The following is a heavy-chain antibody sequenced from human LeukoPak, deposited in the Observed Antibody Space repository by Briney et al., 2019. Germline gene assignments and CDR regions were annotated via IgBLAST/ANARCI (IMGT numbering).Heavy chain of an antibody. CDR2: ISSSGSAM. J-gene: IGHJ5*02. D-gene: IGHD6-6*01. Sequence: GGSLRLSCAASGFTFSTYEMNWVRQAPGKGLEWVSYISSSGSAMYYTDSVKGRFTISRDNAKNPLYLQMNSLRAEDTAVYYCARDLGGSSSSAWFDPWGQGTLVTVSS. CDR3: ARDLGGSSSSAWFDP. V-gene: IGHV3-48*03. CDR1: GFTFSTYE.